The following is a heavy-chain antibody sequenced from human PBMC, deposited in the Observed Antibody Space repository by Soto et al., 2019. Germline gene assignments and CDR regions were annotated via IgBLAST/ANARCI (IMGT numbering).Heavy chain of an antibody. CDR3: ASGRRGYSYGYVY. CDR1: GFTFSSYA. D-gene: IGHD5-18*01. J-gene: IGHJ4*02. CDR2: ISYDGSNK. V-gene: IGHV3-30-3*01. Sequence: HPGGSLRLSCAASGFTFSSYAMHWVRQAPGKGLEWVAVISYDGSNKYYADSVKGRFTISRDNSKNTLYLQMNSLRAEDTAVYYCASGRRGYSYGYVYWGQGTLVTVSS.